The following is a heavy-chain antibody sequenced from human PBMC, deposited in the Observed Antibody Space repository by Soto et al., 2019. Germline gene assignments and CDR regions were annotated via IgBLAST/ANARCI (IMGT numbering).Heavy chain of an antibody. CDR1: GYTFTSYG. CDR3: ARDGGYYYDSSGYYIPFDY. J-gene: IGHJ4*02. V-gene: IGHV1-18*04. CDR2: ISAYNGNT. D-gene: IGHD3-22*01. Sequence: ASVKVSCKASGYTFTSYGISWVRQAPGQGLEWMGWISAYNGNTNHAQKLQGRVAMTTDTSTSTAYMELRSLRSDDTAVYYCARDGGYYYDSSGYYIPFDYWGQGTLVTVSS.